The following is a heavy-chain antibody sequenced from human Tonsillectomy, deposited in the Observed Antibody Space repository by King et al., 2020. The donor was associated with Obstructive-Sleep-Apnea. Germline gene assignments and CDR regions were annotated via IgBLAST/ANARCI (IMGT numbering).Heavy chain of an antibody. D-gene: IGHD3-10*01. V-gene: IGHV3-30-3*01. CDR2: IFDDGNNK. Sequence: VQLVESGGGVVQPGRSLRLSCAASGFTFTSYSMHWVRQAPGKGLAWVAVIFDDGNNKDYADSVKGRFTISRDNSDNTLYLQMNNLGADDTAIYYCAREYYGSGTDAFDIWGQGTRVTVSS. CDR3: AREYYGSGTDAFDI. J-gene: IGHJ3*02. CDR1: GFTFTSYS.